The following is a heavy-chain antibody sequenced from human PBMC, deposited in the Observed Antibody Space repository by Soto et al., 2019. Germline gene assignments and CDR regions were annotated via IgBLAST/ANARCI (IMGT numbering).Heavy chain of an antibody. V-gene: IGHV4-31*03. J-gene: IGHJ6*02. D-gene: IGHD3-22*01. Sequence: TLSLTCTVSGGSISSGGYYWSWIRQHPGKGLERIGYIYYSGGTSYNPSLKSRVTISVDTYKNQFSLKLSSVTAADTAVYYCARNYYDNLGMDVWGQGTTVTVSS. CDR1: GGSISSGGYY. CDR3: ARNYYDNLGMDV. CDR2: IYYSGGT.